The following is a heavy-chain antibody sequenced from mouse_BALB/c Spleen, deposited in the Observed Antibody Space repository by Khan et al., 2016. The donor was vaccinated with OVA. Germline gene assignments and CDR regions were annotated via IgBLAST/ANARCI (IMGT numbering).Heavy chain of an antibody. CDR3: SRSVTITTVVATDFDD. Sequence: EVKLLESGPGLVKPSQSLSLTCTVTGYSITSDYAWNWIRQFPGNKLEWMGYISYSGRPSYNPSLKSRISITRDTSKNQFFLQLNSVTTEDTATYYCSRSVTITTVVATDFDDWGQGTTLTVSS. D-gene: IGHD1-1*01. CDR2: ISYSGRP. CDR1: GYSITSDYA. V-gene: IGHV3-2*02. J-gene: IGHJ2*01.